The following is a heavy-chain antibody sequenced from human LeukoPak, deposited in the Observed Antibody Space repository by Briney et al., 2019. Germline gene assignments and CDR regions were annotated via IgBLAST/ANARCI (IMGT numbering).Heavy chain of an antibody. J-gene: IGHJ4*02. V-gene: IGHV4-59*01. Sequence: SETLSLTCTVSGGSISSYYWSWIRQPPGKGLEWIGYIYYSGSTNYNPPLKSRVTISVDTSKNQFSLKLSSVTAADTAVYYCARIPSYYDSSGYFDYWGQGTLVTVSS. CDR1: GGSISSYY. D-gene: IGHD3-22*01. CDR3: ARIPSYYDSSGYFDY. CDR2: IYYSGST.